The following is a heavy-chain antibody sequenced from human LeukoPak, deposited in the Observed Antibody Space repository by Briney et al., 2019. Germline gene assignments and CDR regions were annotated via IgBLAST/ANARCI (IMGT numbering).Heavy chain of an antibody. D-gene: IGHD1-26*01. J-gene: IGHJ4*02. CDR1: GFTFSTYW. Sequence: GGSLRLSCAASGFTFSTYWMAWVRQAPGKGLEWVANIKGDESARHQADSVKGRFTISRDNTQNSVYLQMDNLRGDDTAVYYCARDVVGSLDYWGQGTLVTVSS. CDR2: IKGDESAR. CDR3: ARDVVGSLDY. V-gene: IGHV3-7*01.